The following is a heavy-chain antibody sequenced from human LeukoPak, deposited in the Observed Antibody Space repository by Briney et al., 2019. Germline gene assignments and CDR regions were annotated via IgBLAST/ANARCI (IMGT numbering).Heavy chain of an antibody. CDR1: GYTFTGYY. V-gene: IGHV1-2*02. Sequence: ASVKVSCKASGYTFTGYYMHWVRQAPGRGLEWMGWINPNSGGTNYAQKFQGRVTMTRDTSISTAYMELSRLRSDDTAVYYCARGYYDILTGYYAVEVPFDYWGQGALVTVSS. CDR2: INPNSGGT. J-gene: IGHJ4*02. CDR3: ARGYYDILTGYYAVEVPFDY. D-gene: IGHD3-9*01.